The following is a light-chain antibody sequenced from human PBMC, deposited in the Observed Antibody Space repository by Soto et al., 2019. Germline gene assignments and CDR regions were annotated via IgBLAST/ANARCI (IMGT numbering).Light chain of an antibody. V-gene: IGLV2-8*01. CDR2: EVS. J-gene: IGLJ1*01. Sequence: QSVLTQPPSASGSPGQSVTISCTGTSSDVGGYNYVSWYQQHPGKAPKLMIYEVSKRPSGVPDRFSGSKSGDTASLTVPGLQAEDEADYYCSSYAGSNKVFGTGTKVTVL. CDR3: SSYAGSNKV. CDR1: SSDVGGYNY.